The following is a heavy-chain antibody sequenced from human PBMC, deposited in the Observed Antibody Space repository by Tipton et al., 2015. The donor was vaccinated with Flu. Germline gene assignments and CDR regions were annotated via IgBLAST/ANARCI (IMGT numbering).Heavy chain of an antibody. CDR2: IYTSGST. CDR1: GGSLSGYY. D-gene: IGHD6-13*01. J-gene: IGHJ1*01. Sequence: TLSLTCNVSGGSLSGYYWSWIRQPAGKGLEWIGRIYTSGSTNYNPSLKSRVTISLDTSKNQFSLKLSSVTAADTAVYYCARYTSSWDPPRDWGQGTLVTVSS. V-gene: IGHV4-4*07. CDR3: ARYTSSWDPPRD.